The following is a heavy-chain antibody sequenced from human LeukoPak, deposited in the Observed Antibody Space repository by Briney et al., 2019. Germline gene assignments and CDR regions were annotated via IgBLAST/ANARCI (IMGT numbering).Heavy chain of an antibody. CDR1: GFTFSDYY. Sequence: GGSLRLSCAASGFTFSDYYMSWIRQAPGRGLEWVSYISSASSYTSYADSVKGRFTISRDNAKNSLYLQMNSLRAEDTAVYYCARGQYCTNGVCYDAFDIWGQGTTVTVSS. D-gene: IGHD2-8*01. J-gene: IGHJ3*02. V-gene: IGHV3-11*06. CDR3: ARGQYCTNGVCYDAFDI. CDR2: ISSASSYT.